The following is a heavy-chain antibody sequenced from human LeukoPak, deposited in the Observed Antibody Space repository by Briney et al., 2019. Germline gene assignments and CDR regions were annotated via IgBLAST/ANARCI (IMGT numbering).Heavy chain of an antibody. CDR1: GFTFSSYA. CDR3: VKVPDYDILTGYLDY. D-gene: IGHD3-9*01. J-gene: IGHJ4*02. V-gene: IGHV3-64D*06. CDR2: ISSNGGST. Sequence: PGGSLRLSCSASGFTFSSYAMHWVRQAPGKGLECVSAISSNGGSTYYADSVKGRFTISRDNSKNTLYLQMSSLRAEDTAAYYCVKVPDYDILTGYLDYWGQGTLVTVSS.